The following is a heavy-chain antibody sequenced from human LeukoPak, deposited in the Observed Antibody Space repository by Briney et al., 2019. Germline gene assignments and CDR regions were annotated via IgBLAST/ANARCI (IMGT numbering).Heavy chain of an antibody. CDR3: ARDPFYYDAAGSDDY. J-gene: IGHJ4*02. CDR1: EFTSNSYS. V-gene: IGHV3-21*01. Sequence: GGSLRLSCAASEFTSNSYSFNWIRQPPGEGLEWVSSISSGSTYIYYSDSVKGRFTVSRDNAKNSLYLQMNNLRAEDTAVYYCARDPFYYDAAGSDDYWGQGTLVTVSS. D-gene: IGHD3-22*01. CDR2: ISSGSTYI.